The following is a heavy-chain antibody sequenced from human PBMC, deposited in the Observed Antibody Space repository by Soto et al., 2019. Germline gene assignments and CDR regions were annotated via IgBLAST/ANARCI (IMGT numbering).Heavy chain of an antibody. Sequence: PGESLKISCKGSGYSFSNWWIAWVRQIPGKGLEYMGIIYPSDSQTRYSPSFQGQVTISADKSISTAYLQWSSLKASDTAIYYCARHGFYGDYSSNYFDPWGQGTLVTVSS. CDR2: IYPSDSQT. V-gene: IGHV5-51*01. CDR3: ARHGFYGDYSSNYFDP. J-gene: IGHJ5*02. CDR1: GYSFSNWW. D-gene: IGHD4-17*01.